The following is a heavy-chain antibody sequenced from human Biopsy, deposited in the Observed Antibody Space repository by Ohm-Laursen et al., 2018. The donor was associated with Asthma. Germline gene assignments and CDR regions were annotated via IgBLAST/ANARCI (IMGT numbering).Heavy chain of an antibody. CDR3: ARKAGSCISRTCYSLDF. D-gene: IGHD2-2*01. CDR2: INSVFGTT. CDR1: GGTFNTYV. V-gene: IGHV1-69*01. Sequence: VSSVKVSCKSLGGTFNTYVIGWVRQAPGQGLEWMGGINSVFGTTTYPQKFQDRVTIIADDSTSTVYMELSSLRSEDTAVYYCARKAGSCISRTCYSLDFWGQGTLVTVSP. J-gene: IGHJ4*02.